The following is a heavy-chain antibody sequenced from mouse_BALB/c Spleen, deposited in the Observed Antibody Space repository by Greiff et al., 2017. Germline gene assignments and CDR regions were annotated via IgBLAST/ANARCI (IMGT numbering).Heavy chain of an antibody. V-gene: IGHV1-80*01. CDR3: ARGGYTAY. CDR2: IYPGDGDT. J-gene: IGHJ3*01. CDR1: GYAFSSYW. Sequence: VQLQQSGAELVRPGSSVKISCKASGYAFSSYWMNWVKQRPGQGLVWIGQIYPGDGDTNYNGKFKGKATLTADKSSSTAYMQLSSLTSEDSAVYFCARGGYTAYWGQGTLVTVSA.